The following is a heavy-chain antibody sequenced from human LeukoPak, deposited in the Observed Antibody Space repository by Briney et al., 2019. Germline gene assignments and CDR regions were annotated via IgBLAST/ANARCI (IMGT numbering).Heavy chain of an antibody. CDR2: IYYSGST. CDR3: ARQVGTYYYDSSGYQNWFDP. V-gene: IGHV4-30-4*07. D-gene: IGHD3-22*01. Sequence: SETLSLTCAVSGGSISSGGFSWSWIRQPPGKGLEWIGYIYYSGSTYYNPSLKSRVTISVDTPKNQFSLKLSSVTAADTAVYYCARQVGTYYYDSSGYQNWFDPWGQGTLVTVSS. J-gene: IGHJ5*02. CDR1: GGSISSGGFS.